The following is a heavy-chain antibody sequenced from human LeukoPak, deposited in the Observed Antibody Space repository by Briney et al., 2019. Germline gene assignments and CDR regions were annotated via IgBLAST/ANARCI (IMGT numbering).Heavy chain of an antibody. J-gene: IGHJ5*02. D-gene: IGHD1-26*01. CDR2: IYYSGST. CDR3: ARGGIVAPNWFDP. CDR1: GGSISSYY. Sequence: PSETLSLTCSVSGGSISSYYWSWIRQPPGKGREWIGYIYYSGSTNYNPSLKSRVTISVDTSKNQFSLKLSSVTAADTAVYYCARGGIVAPNWFDPWGQGTLVTVSS. V-gene: IGHV4-59*01.